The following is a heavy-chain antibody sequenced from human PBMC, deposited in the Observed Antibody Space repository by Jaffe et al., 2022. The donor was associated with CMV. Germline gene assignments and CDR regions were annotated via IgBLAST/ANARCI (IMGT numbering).Heavy chain of an antibody. CDR3: ARDNEQWPVFDY. CDR1: GFTFSSYS. V-gene: IGHV3-21*01. CDR2: ISSSSSYI. Sequence: EVQLVESGGGLVKPGGSLRLSCAASGFTFSSYSMNWVRQAPGKGLEWVSSISSSSSYIYYADSVKGRFTISRDNAKNSLYLQMNSLRAEDTAVYYCARDNEQWPVFDYWGQGTLVTVSS. J-gene: IGHJ4*02. D-gene: IGHD6-19*01.